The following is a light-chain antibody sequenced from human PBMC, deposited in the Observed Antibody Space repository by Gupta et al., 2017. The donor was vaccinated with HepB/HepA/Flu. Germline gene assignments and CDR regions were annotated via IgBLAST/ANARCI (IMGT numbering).Light chain of an antibody. CDR3: QSYDRSLRGWV. CDR1: GSNIGSGYV. V-gene: IGLV1-40*03. Sequence: QSVLTQPPSVSGAPGQRVIISCTGSGSNIGSGYVVHWYQQLPGTAPTLLIFDNTNRPSGVPDRFSGSKSGASATLAITGLQADDEAVYFCQSYDRSLRGWVFGGGTKLTVL. J-gene: IGLJ3*02. CDR2: DNT.